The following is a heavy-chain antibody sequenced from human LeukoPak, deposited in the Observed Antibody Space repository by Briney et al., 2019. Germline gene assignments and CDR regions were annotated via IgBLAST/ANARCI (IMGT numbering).Heavy chain of an antibody. Sequence: GASVKVSCKASGYTFTGYYMHWVRQAPGQGLEWMGRINPNSGGINYAQKFQGRVTMTRDTSISTAYMELSRLRSDDTAVYYCATPAAGYYGMDVWGQGTTVTVSS. D-gene: IGHD6-13*01. CDR3: ATPAAGYYGMDV. CDR2: INPNSGGI. CDR1: GYTFTGYY. J-gene: IGHJ6*02. V-gene: IGHV1-2*06.